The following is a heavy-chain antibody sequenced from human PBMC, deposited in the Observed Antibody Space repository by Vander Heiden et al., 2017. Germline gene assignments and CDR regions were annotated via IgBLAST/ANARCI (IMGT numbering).Heavy chain of an antibody. CDR3: TTGGSYSAFDI. Sequence: EVQLVESGGGLVKPGGSLRLYCDDSGSTFTNAWMNWVRQAPGKGLGWVGRIKSKAEGGATDYAAPVKGRFTISRDDSENTVYLQMNSLKSEDTAVYYCTTGGSYSAFDIWGQGTMVTVSS. CDR1: GSTFTNAW. V-gene: IGHV3-15*07. CDR2: IKSKAEGGAT. J-gene: IGHJ3*02. D-gene: IGHD1-26*01.